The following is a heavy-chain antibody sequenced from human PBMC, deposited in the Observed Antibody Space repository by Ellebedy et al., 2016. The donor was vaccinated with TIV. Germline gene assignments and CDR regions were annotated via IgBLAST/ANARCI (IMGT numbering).Heavy chain of an antibody. CDR2: IYYSWHT. J-gene: IGHJ4*02. CDR1: GGSISSGDYY. D-gene: IGHD4-11*01. CDR3: ARRGAYSNPGGC. Sequence: SETLSLTCTVSGGSISSGDYYWSWIRQPPVKGLEWIWYIYYSWHTYYTPSLKSRVTISIDTPKNQFSLKLSSVPAADTAGYYLARRGAYSNPGGCWGQGTLVTVSS. V-gene: IGHV4-30-4*01.